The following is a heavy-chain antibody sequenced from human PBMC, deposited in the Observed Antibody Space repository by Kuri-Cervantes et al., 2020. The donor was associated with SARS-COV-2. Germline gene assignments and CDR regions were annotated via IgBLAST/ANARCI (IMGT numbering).Heavy chain of an antibody. V-gene: IGHV1-69*13. Sequence: SVKVSCKASGGTFSSYAISWVRQAPGQGLEWMGGIIPIFGTANYAQKFQGRVTITADESTSTAYMELSSLRSEDTAVYYCAADDSSGYFGYFDLWGRGTLVPVSS. D-gene: IGHD3-22*01. J-gene: IGHJ2*01. CDR1: GGTFSSYA. CDR3: AADDSSGYFGYFDL. CDR2: IIPIFGTA.